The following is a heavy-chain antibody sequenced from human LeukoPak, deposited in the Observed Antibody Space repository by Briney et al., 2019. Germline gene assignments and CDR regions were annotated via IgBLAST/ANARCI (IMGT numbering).Heavy chain of an antibody. CDR1: GGSISSSSYY. J-gene: IGHJ6*02. CDR3: VAMVDYYYYVKDV. CDR2: MYYNGSA. Sequence: SETLSLTCTVSGGSISSSSYYWGCIRQPPGKGLDWIGSMYYNGSAYYNPSLKSRVTISVDTSKNQFSLRLSSVTAADTAVYYCVAMVDYYYYVKDVWGQGTTVTVSS. V-gene: IGHV4-39*01. D-gene: IGHD2-15*01.